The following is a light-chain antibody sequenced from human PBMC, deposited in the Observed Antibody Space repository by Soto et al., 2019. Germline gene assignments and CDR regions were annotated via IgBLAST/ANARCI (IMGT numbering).Light chain of an antibody. Sequence: ETWLTQSPGTLSLSPGERATLSCRASQRISANYLAWYQQKPGQPPRLVVYGASSRATGIPDRFSGSGSGTDFTLTISRLEPEDFAVFYCQQYGNSPLTFGGGTKLEIK. V-gene: IGKV3-20*01. CDR2: GAS. CDR1: QRISANY. J-gene: IGKJ4*01. CDR3: QQYGNSPLT.